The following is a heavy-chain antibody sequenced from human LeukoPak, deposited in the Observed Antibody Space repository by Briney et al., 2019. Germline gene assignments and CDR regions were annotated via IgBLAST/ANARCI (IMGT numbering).Heavy chain of an antibody. D-gene: IGHD4-11*01. J-gene: IGHJ4*02. CDR1: GDTFTSYY. CDR3: ARSRYSNYVTDY. CDR2: INPSGGST. Sequence: ASVKVSCKTSGDTFTSYYMHWVRQAPGQGLEWMGIINPSGGSTSYAQKFQGRVTMTRDMSTSTVYMELSSLRSEDTAVYYCARSRYSNYVTDYWGQGTLVTVSS. V-gene: IGHV1-46*01.